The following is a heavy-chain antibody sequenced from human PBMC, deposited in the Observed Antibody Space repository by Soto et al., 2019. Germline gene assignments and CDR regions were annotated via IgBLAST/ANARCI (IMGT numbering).Heavy chain of an antibody. V-gene: IGHV4-61*01. D-gene: IGHD6-19*01. CDR3: ARGIEGWYQGRYYYGMDV. J-gene: IGHJ6*02. Sequence: PSETLSLTCTVSGGSVSSGSYYWSWIRQPPGKGLEWIGYIYYSGSTNYNPSLKSRGTISVDTSKNQFSLKLSSVTAADTAVYYCARGIEGWYQGRYYYGMDVWGQGTTVTVSS. CDR2: IYYSGST. CDR1: GGSVSSGSYY.